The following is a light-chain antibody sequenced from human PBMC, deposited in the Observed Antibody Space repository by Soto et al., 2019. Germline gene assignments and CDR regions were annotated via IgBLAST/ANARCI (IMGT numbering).Light chain of an antibody. CDR3: AAWDDSLNGVV. Sequence: QAVVTQPPSASGTPGQRVTISCSGSSSNIGTNTVNWYQHLPGTAPKLLIYSDNQRPSGVPDRFSGSKSDTSASLAISGLQSEDEADYYCAAWDDSLNGVVFGGGTEVTVL. V-gene: IGLV1-44*01. J-gene: IGLJ2*01. CDR1: SSNIGTNT. CDR2: SDN.